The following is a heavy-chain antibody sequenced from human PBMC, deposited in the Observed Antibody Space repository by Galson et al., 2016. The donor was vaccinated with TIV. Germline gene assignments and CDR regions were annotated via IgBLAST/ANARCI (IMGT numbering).Heavy chain of an antibody. J-gene: IGHJ4*02. CDR1: GYRFSSYW. CDR3: ARHFRYSDSSGYHYFDP. D-gene: IGHD3-22*01. Sequence: QSGAEVKKPGESLKISCKGSGYRFSSYWIGWVRQRPGKGLEWLGIIFPDDSDTRCSPSLEGQVTFPADKSIRTAYLQWSSLKASDTAIYYCARHFRYSDSSGYHYFDPWGQGTMVTVSS. CDR2: IFPDDSDT. V-gene: IGHV5-51*01.